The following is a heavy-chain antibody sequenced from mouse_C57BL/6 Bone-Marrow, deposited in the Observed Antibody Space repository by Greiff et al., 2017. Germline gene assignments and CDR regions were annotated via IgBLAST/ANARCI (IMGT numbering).Heavy chain of an antibody. CDR1: GYTFTSYW. D-gene: IGHD1-1*01. Sequence: QVQLQQPGAELVKPGASVKMSCKASGYTFTSYWITWVKQRPGQGLEWIGDIYPGSGSTNYNEKFKSKATLTVDTSSSTAYMQLSSLTSEDSAVYYCARGDLFVSTVGYAMDYWGRGTSVTVSA. CDR3: ARGDLFVSTVGYAMDY. CDR2: IYPGSGST. J-gene: IGHJ4*01. V-gene: IGHV1-55*01.